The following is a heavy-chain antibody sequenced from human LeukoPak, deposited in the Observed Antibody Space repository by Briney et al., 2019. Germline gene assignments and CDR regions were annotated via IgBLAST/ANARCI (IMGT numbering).Heavy chain of an antibody. CDR3: ARDYGDPGAYGVDV. CDR2: IRSKANNYAT. J-gene: IGHJ6*02. V-gene: IGHV3-73*01. D-gene: IGHD4-17*01. Sequence: GGSLRLSCAASGSTFSGSTMHRVRQASGKGLEWVGRIRSKANNYATAYAASVKGRFTFSRDDSKNTAYLQMNSLTTEDTAVYYCARDYGDPGAYGVDVWGQGTTVTVSS. CDR1: GSTFSGST.